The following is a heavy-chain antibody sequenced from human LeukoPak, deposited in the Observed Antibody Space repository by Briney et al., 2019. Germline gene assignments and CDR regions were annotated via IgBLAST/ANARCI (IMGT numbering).Heavy chain of an antibody. CDR1: GFTFSSYA. CDR3: ARGVQGFYYFDY. D-gene: IGHD3/OR15-3a*01. CDR2: ISYDGSNK. Sequence: PGGSLRLSCAASGFTFSSYAMHWVRQAPGKGLEWEAVISYDGSNKYYADSVKGRFTISRDNSKNTLYLQMNSLRAEDTAVYYCARGVQGFYYFDYWGQGTLVTVSS. V-gene: IGHV3-30-3*01. J-gene: IGHJ4*02.